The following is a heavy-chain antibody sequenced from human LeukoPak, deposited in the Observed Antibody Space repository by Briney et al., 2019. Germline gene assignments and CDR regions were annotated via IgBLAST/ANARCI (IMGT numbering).Heavy chain of an antibody. CDR3: ARDDAMGDNALDI. J-gene: IGHJ3*02. CDR1: GFTFSSYG. V-gene: IGHV3-33*01. Sequence: PGRSLRPSCAASGFTFSSYGMHWVRQAPGKGLGWVAVILNDGSQEKYADSVKGRFTISRDNSKNTLFLQMNSLRAEDTAVYYCARDDAMGDNALDIWGQGTMVTVSS. CDR2: ILNDGSQE. D-gene: IGHD3-16*01.